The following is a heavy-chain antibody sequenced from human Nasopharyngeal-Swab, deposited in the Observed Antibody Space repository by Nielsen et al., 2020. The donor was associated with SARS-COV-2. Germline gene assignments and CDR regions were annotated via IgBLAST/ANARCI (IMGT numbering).Heavy chain of an antibody. D-gene: IGHD7-27*01. CDR2: MYFSGST. Sequence: ETLSLTCTVSGGSVSSGNYYWSWIRQPPGKGLEWIGYMYFSGSTNYNPSLESRVTISGDTSKNQFSLKLRSVTAADTAVYYCARDGEFLNAFDIWGQGTMVTVSS. CDR3: ARDGEFLNAFDI. J-gene: IGHJ3*02. CDR1: GGSVSSGNYY. V-gene: IGHV4-61*01.